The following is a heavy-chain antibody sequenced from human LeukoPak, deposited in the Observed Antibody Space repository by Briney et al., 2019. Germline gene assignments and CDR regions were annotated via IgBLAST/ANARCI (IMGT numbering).Heavy chain of an antibody. V-gene: IGHV4-59*01. Sequence: SETLSLTCTGSGGSISNYYWSWIRQPPGKGLEWIGYIYDSGSTNYNPSLKSRVTISVDTSKNQFSLKLSSVTAADTAVYYCARGMVQLERRGWFDPWGQGTLVTVSS. D-gene: IGHD1-1*01. CDR2: IYDSGST. J-gene: IGHJ5*02. CDR1: GGSISNYY. CDR3: ARGMVQLERRGWFDP.